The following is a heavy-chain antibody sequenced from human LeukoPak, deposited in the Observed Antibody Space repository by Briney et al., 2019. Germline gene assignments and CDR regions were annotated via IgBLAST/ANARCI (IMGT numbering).Heavy chain of an antibody. J-gene: IGHJ4*02. Sequence: SETLSLTCSVSGASVSNHYCTWIRQPPGKRLEWIGYAYYSGSTKYNASLKSRGTISVDTSKNQFSLRLNSVTAADTAVYYCAISYGGYVLDSGGQGTLVIVSS. D-gene: IGHD5-12*01. CDR1: GASVSNHY. V-gene: IGHV4-59*02. CDR3: AISYGGYVLDS. CDR2: AYYSGST.